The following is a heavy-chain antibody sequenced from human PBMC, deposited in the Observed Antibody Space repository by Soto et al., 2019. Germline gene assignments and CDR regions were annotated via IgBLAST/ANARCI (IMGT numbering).Heavy chain of an antibody. CDR3: ARYQPLRN. CDR2: IYSGGST. V-gene: IGHV3-53*01. Sequence: EVQLVESGGGLIQPGGSLRLSCAASGFTVNNNYMSWVRQAPGKGLEWVSVIYSGGSTYYADSVKGRFTISRGNSKNTLYLQMNSLTAEDTAVYYCARYQPLRNWGQGTLVTVSS. CDR1: GFTVNNNY. D-gene: IGHD2-2*01. J-gene: IGHJ4*02.